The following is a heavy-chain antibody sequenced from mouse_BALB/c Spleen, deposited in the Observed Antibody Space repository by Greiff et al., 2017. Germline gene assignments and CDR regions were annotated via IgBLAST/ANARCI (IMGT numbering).Heavy chain of an antibody. CDR1: GFTFSSYT. Sequence: EVKLVESGGGLVQPGGSLKLSCAASGFTFSSYTMSWVRQTPEKRLEWVAYISNGGGSTYYPDTVKGRFTISRDNATNTLYLQMSSLKSEDTAMYYCARLGNYGSSYWYFDVWGAGTTVTVSS. CDR3: ARLGNYGSSYWYFDV. V-gene: IGHV5-12-2*01. J-gene: IGHJ1*01. CDR2: ISNGGGST. D-gene: IGHD1-1*01.